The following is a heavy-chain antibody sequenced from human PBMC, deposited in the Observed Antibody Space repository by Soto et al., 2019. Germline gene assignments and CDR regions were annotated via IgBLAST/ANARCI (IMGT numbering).Heavy chain of an antibody. CDR2: ISYDGSDK. CDR3: AKALGELSPESYDY. D-gene: IGHD3-16*02. V-gene: IGHV3-30*18. J-gene: IGHJ4*02. CDR1: GFTFSSYA. Sequence: QVQLVESGGGVVQPGRSLRLSCAASGFTFSSYAMHWVRQAPGKGLEWVAVISYDGSDKYYADSVKGRFTISRDNSKNPRKLQMNSLRADDTAVYYCAKALGELSPESYDYWGQGTLITVSS.